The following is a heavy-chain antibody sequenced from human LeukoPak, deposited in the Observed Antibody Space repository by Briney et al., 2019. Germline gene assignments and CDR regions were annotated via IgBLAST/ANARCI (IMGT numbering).Heavy chain of an antibody. CDR2: ISPGSRTI. Sequence: PGGSLRLSCAASGFTFSSYSMNWVRQAPGKGLEWVSYISPGSRTIYYADSVKGRFTMSRDNADNSLFLQMNSLRVEDTGVYYCARGMTALDYWGQGTLVTVSS. V-gene: IGHV3-48*01. CDR3: ARGMTALDY. CDR1: GFTFSSYS. J-gene: IGHJ4*02.